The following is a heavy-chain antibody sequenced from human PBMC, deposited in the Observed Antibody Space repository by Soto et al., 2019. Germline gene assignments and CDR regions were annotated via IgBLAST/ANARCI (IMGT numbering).Heavy chain of an antibody. J-gene: IGHJ6*02. CDR1: GFTFSSYG. D-gene: IGHD2-21*01. Sequence: QVQLVESGGGVVQPGRSLRLSCAASGFTFSSYGMHWVRQAPGKGLEWVAVISYDGSNKYYADSVKGRFTISRDNSKNTLYLQMNSLRAEDTAVYYCAKDICIQEEVYGMDVWGQGTTVTVSS. CDR2: ISYDGSNK. V-gene: IGHV3-30*18. CDR3: AKDICIQEEVYGMDV.